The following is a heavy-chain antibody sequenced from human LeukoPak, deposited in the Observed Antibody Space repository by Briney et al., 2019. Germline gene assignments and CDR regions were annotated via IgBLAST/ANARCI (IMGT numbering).Heavy chain of an antibody. J-gene: IGHJ1*01. CDR3: AGRGHRYSRD. V-gene: IGHV4-4*09. CDR2: IYDSGIT. Sequence: SETLSLTRTVSGDSVTSGYWSWIRQPPGKGLERIGYIYDSGITDYNPSLKSRLTISVDTSNNQFSLNLSSVTAADTAVYYCAGRGHRYSRDWGQGILVTVSS. CDR1: GDSVTSGY. D-gene: IGHD2-15*01.